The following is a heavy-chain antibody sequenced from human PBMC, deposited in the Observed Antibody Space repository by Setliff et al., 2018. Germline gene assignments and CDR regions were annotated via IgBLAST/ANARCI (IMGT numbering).Heavy chain of an antibody. Sequence: PSETLSLTCTVSGASLSSGSYYWSWIRQSAGKGLEWIGHIYTNGATSYSPPLKSRVSISADTSKNVLSLRLTSVTAADTAVYYCAKEYVVISFVRNSHQHYGMDVWGPGTTVTVSS. CDR3: AKEYVVISFVRNSHQHYGMDV. CDR2: IYTNGAT. CDR1: GASLSSGSYY. D-gene: IGHD2-21*01. J-gene: IGHJ6*02. V-gene: IGHV4-61*09.